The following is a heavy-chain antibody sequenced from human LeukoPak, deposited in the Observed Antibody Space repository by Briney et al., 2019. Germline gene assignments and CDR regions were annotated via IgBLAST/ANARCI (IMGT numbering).Heavy chain of an antibody. CDR2: IKPDGSEK. Sequence: GGSLRPSCAASGFTFGTYWMTWVRQAPGKGLEWVANIKPDGSEKYYVDSVKGRFTISRDNAKNSLDLQMNSLRAEDTAVYYCARSSWGMDVWGQGTTVTVSS. V-gene: IGHV3-7*01. CDR3: ARSSWGMDV. D-gene: IGHD6-6*01. J-gene: IGHJ6*02. CDR1: GFTFGTYW.